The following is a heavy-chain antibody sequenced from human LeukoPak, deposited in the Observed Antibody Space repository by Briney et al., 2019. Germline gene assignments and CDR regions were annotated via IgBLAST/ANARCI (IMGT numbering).Heavy chain of an antibody. CDR2: ISSSSSTI. CDR3: ARATRGMVYAYNAFDI. D-gene: IGHD2-8*01. J-gene: IGHJ3*02. Sequence: GGSLRLSCAASGFTFSSYEMNWVRQAPGKGLEWVSYISSSSSTIYYADSVKGRFTIPRDNAKNSLYLQMNSLRAEDTAVYYCARATRGMVYAYNAFDIWGQGTMVTVSS. V-gene: IGHV3-48*01. CDR1: GFTFSSYE.